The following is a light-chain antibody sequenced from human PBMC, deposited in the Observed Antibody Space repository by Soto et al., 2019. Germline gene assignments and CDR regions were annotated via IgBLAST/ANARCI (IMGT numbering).Light chain of an antibody. Sequence: EIVLTQSPATLSLSPGERATLSCRASQSVSSYLAWYQQKPGQAPRLLIYDASNMATGIPARFSVSGSGTDFTLTISSLEPEDFAVYYCQQRSNWPPITFGQGTRLEI. CDR2: DAS. J-gene: IGKJ5*01. V-gene: IGKV3-11*01. CDR1: QSVSSY. CDR3: QQRSNWPPIT.